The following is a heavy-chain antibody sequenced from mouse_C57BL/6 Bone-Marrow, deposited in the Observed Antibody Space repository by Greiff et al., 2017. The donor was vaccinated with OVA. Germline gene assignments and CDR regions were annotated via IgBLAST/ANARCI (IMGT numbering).Heavy chain of an antibody. V-gene: IGHV1-81*01. Sequence: QVQLQQSGAELARPGASVKLSCKASGYTFTSYGISWVKQRTGQGLEWIGEIYPRSGNTYYNEKFQGKATLTADKSSSTAYMELRSLTSEDSAVYFCAREGIYYDYEGYAMDYWGQGTSVTVSS. D-gene: IGHD2-4*01. CDR3: AREGIYYDYEGYAMDY. CDR2: IYPRSGNT. CDR1: GYTFTSYG. J-gene: IGHJ4*01.